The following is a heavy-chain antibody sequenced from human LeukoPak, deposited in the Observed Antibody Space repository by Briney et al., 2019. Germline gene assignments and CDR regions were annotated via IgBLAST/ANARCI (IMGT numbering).Heavy chain of an antibody. CDR2: VYTSGST. CDR3: ARTIGGPTPLFDP. V-gene: IGHV4-61*02. CDR1: GGSISNGDYY. J-gene: IGHJ5*02. D-gene: IGHD4-23*01. Sequence: KPSQTLSLTCNVSGGSISNGDYYWSWIRQPAGKGLEWIGRVYTSGSTNYNPSLKSRVTMSVDTSKNQFSLKLSSVTAADTAVYYCARTIGGPTPLFDPWGQGTLVTVSS.